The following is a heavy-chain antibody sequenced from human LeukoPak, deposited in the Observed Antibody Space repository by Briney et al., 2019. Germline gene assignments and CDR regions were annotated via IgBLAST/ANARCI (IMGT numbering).Heavy chain of an antibody. Sequence: PGGSLRLSCAPSGFTFSTYWMSWVRQAPGKGLEWVANIHQDAIEKYYVDPAKGRFPISRDNAKNPLYLHMNSLGAEDTGVYYCARGDKFSGEYWGQGTLVTVSS. CDR2: IHQDAIEK. CDR1: GFTFSTYW. J-gene: IGHJ4*02. CDR3: ARGDKFSGEY. V-gene: IGHV3-7*04. D-gene: IGHD3-10*01.